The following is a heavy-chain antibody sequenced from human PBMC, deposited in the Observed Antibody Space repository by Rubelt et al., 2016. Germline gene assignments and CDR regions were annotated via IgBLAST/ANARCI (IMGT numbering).Heavy chain of an antibody. CDR1: GFTFSSYS. V-gene: IGHV3-74*01. Sequence: EVQLVESGGGLVQPGGSLRLSCAASGFTFSSYSMNWVRQAPGKGLEWVSRISSEGTNTNYADSVKGRFTISRDNSKNTLYRQRNSLGGEETAVYYCARDAPGAAASTDYWGQGTLVTVSS. CDR3: ARDAPGAAASTDY. J-gene: IGHJ4*02. D-gene: IGHD2-2*01. CDR2: ISSEGTNT.